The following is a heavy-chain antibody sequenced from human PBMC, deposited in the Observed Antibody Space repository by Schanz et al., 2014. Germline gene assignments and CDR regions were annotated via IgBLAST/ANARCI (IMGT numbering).Heavy chain of an antibody. CDR1: GITLSGYG. J-gene: IGHJ4*02. V-gene: IGHV3-21*04. CDR3: ARPGLEYYGDLAY. D-gene: IGHD4-17*01. Sequence: VQLVESGGGVVQPGRSLRLSCAASGITLSGYGLHWVRQAPGKGLEWVSSISSSSSYISYADSVKGRVTISRDNYKNTLYPQMNSLSAEDTAGYFCARPGLEYYGDLAYWGQGTLLTVSS. CDR2: ISSSSSYI.